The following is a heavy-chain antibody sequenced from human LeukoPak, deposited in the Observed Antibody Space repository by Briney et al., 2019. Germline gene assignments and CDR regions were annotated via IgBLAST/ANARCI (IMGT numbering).Heavy chain of an antibody. Sequence: SETLSLTCTVSGGSISSSSSCWGWVRQPPGKGPEWIGSIHYSGLTYDNPSLKSRVSISIDPSKNHFSLKVTSVTAADTAVYYCASGTFDDYGDYDRGDYFDHWGQGTLVTVSS. V-gene: IGHV4-39*02. CDR1: GGSISSSSSC. J-gene: IGHJ4*02. CDR2: IHYSGLT. D-gene: IGHD4-17*01. CDR3: ASGTFDDYGDYDRGDYFDH.